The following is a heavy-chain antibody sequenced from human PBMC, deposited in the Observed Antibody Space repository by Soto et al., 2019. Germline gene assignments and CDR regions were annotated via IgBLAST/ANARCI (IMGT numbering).Heavy chain of an antibody. D-gene: IGHD1-26*01. CDR2: ISYGTSNI. CDR1: GFAFSSYG. V-gene: IGHV3-30*03. CDR3: ARHPSGSYGQIDY. J-gene: IGHJ4*01. Sequence: GGSLRLSCAASGFAFSSYGIHWVRQAPGKGLEWVSGISYGTSNIYYTDSVKGRFTISRDNAKNSLYLQMNSLRAEDTAVYYCARHPSGSYGQIDYWGQGTLVTVSS.